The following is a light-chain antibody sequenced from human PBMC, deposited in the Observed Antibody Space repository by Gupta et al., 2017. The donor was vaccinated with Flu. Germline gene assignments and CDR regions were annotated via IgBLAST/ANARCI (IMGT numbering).Light chain of an antibody. J-gene: IGKJ2*04. CDR3: QQSNDNDDSLGS. CDR2: RAF. V-gene: IGKV1-9*01. CDR1: HDVFNN. Sequence: DIPLTQSPSFLSASLGDSVTITCRASHDVFNNLTWYQQKPGKAPTLLIYRAFTLHSGVPSRFSASGSGTEFALTINSLQPEDFATYYCQQSNDNDDSLGSFGQGTKL.